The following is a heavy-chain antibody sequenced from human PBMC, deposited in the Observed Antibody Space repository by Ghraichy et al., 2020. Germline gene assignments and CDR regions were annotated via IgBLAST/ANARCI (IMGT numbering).Heavy chain of an antibody. CDR3: ARHLRISSGGDY. V-gene: IGHV4-39*01. D-gene: IGHD6-19*01. J-gene: IGHJ4*02. CDR2: IYDSGST. CDR1: GGSISSSSYY. Sequence: SETLSLTCTVAGGSISSSSYYRGWIRQPPGKGLEWIGSIYDSGSTYYNPSLKSRVTISVDTSKNQFSLKLSSVTAADTAVYYCARHLRISSGGDYWGQGTLVTVSS.